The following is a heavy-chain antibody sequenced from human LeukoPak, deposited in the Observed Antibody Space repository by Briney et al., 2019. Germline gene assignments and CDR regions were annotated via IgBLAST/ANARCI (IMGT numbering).Heavy chain of an antibody. D-gene: IGHD2-2*01. CDR3: ARVRYCSTNRCYDREFDN. Sequence: ASETLSLTCTVSGGSISNYYWSWIRQPPGKGLEWIGYIYYSGNTNYNPSLKSRVTISVDTSKNQFSLKLNSVTAADTAVCYCARVRYCSTNRCYDREFDNWGQGTLVTVSS. CDR2: IYYSGNT. CDR1: GGSISNYY. J-gene: IGHJ4*02. V-gene: IGHV4-59*01.